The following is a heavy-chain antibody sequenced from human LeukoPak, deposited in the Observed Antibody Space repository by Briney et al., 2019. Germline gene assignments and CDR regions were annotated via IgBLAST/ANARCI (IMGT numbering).Heavy chain of an antibody. CDR2: INLSGGST. CDR1: GYTFTSYY. Sequence: GASVKVSCKASGYTFTSYYMHWVRQAPGQGLEWMGIINLSGGSTSYAQKFQGRVTMTRDTSTSTVYMELSSLRSEDTAVYYCARDQYYYDSSGAGGFDYWGQGTLVTVSS. CDR3: ARDQYYYDSSGAGGFDY. D-gene: IGHD3-22*01. J-gene: IGHJ4*02. V-gene: IGHV1-46*01.